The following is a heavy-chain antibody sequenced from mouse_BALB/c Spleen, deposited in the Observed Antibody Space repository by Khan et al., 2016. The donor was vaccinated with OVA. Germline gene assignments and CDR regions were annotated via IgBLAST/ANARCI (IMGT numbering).Heavy chain of an antibody. J-gene: IGHJ4*01. Sequence: VQLQESGPGLVQPSQSLSITCTVSGFSLTSYGVHWVRQSPGKGLEWLGVIWSGGSTDYNAAFISRLSISKDNSKSQVFFKMNSLQANDTAIDYCGRIFRGTTDYAMDYWGQGTSGTVS. CDR2: IWSGGST. CDR1: GFSLTSYG. D-gene: IGHD2-14*01. CDR3: GRIFRGTTDYAMDY. V-gene: IGHV2-2*02.